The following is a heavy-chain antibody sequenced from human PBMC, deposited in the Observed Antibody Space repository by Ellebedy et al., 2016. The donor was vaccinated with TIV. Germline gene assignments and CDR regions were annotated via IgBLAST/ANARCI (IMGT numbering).Heavy chain of an antibody. Sequence: MPSETLSLTCTVSGGSIRNYYCTWIRQPPGKGLEWIGHMYYSGSSNYNPSLKSRVTMSIDTSKNQFSLKLSSVTAADTAVYYCARRRWDGWELRDWGQGTLVTVSS. V-gene: IGHV4-59*08. D-gene: IGHD1-26*01. CDR1: GGSIRNYY. J-gene: IGHJ4*02. CDR2: MYYSGSS. CDR3: ARRRWDGWELRD.